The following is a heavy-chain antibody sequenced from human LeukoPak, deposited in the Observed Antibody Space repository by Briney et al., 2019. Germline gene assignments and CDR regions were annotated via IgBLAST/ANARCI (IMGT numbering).Heavy chain of an antibody. CDR3: ARLSSTLSYSMDV. D-gene: IGHD2-15*01. J-gene: IGHJ6*02. V-gene: IGHV4-4*08. CDR1: GGSIGSYY. Sequence: SETLSFTCDVSGGSIGSYYWTWIRKPPGKGLEWIGYIQNSALYRTTIKSSPSLQSRVSLSITTSKKQVSLTVNFVTAADTAVYYCARLSSTLSYSMDVWGPGTAVTVSS. CDR2: IQNSALYRTTI.